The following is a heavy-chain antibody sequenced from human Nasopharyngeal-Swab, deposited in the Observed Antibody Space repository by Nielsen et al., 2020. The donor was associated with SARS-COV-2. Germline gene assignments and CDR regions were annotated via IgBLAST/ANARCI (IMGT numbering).Heavy chain of an antibody. V-gene: IGHV3-23*03. CDR1: GFTFSSYA. D-gene: IGHD5-18*01. J-gene: IGHJ4*02. CDR2: IYSGGSST. Sequence: GGSLRLSCAASGFTFSSYAMSWVRQAPGKGLEWVSVIYSGGSSTYYADSVKGRFTISRDNSKNTLYLQMNSLRAEDTAVYYCAKEDSAMVLFDYWGQGTLVTVSS. CDR3: AKEDSAMVLFDY.